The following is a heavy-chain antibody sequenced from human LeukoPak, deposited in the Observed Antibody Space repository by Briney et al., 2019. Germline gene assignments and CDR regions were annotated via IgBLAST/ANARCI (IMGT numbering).Heavy chain of an antibody. V-gene: IGHV3-48*02. J-gene: IGHJ4*02. D-gene: IGHD2/OR15-2a*01. CDR2: ISSSGSTI. CDR1: GFTFSTYS. Sequence: GGSLRLSCAASGFTFSTYSINWVRHAPGTELEWVSYISSSGSTIYYTDSVRGRFTVSRDNAKNSLYLQMNSLRDEDTAVYYCARGGNSPDYWGQGTLVTVSS. CDR3: ARGGNSPDY.